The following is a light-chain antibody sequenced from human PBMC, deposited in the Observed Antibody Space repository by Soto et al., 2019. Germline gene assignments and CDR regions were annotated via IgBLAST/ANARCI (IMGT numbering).Light chain of an antibody. J-gene: IGKJ2*01. CDR3: QQFGSSLYT. CDR1: QSVSGAY. Sequence: EIMLTRSPGTLSLSPGERATLSCRASQSVSGAYISWYQQKPGQAPRLLIYGASNRATGVPDRFSGSGSGTDFTLTISRLEPEDFAMYYCQQFGSSLYTFGQGTKVEIK. CDR2: GAS. V-gene: IGKV3-20*01.